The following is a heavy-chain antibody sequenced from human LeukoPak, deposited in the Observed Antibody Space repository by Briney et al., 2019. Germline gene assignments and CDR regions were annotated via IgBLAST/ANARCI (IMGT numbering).Heavy chain of an antibody. V-gene: IGHV3-7*01. CDR1: GFTFSSYW. J-gene: IGHJ4*02. CDR3: ARINTSYYDSSGFLRLGVADY. D-gene: IGHD3-22*01. CDR2: IKQDGSEK. Sequence: GGSLRLSCAASGFTFSSYWMSWVRQAPGKGLEWVANIKQDGSEKYYVDSVKGRFTISRDNAKNSLYLQMNSLRAEDTAVYYCARINTSYYDSSGFLRLGVADYWRQGTLVIVSA.